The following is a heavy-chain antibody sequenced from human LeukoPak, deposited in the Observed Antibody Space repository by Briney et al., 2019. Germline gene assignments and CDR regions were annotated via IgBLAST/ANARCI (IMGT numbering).Heavy chain of an antibody. Sequence: GASVKVSCKASGGTFSSYAISWVRQAPGQGPEWMGRIIPILGIANYAQKFQGRVTITTDESTSTAYMELSSLRSEDTAVYYCARSDFWSGYRPPYFDYWGQGTLVTVSS. CDR2: IIPILGIA. D-gene: IGHD3-3*01. J-gene: IGHJ4*02. CDR1: GGTFSSYA. V-gene: IGHV1-69*04. CDR3: ARSDFWSGYRPPYFDY.